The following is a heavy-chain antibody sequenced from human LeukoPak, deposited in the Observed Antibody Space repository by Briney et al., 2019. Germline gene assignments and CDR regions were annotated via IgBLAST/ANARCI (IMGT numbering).Heavy chain of an antibody. CDR3: ARAPEYGLYYFDY. V-gene: IGHV4-39*07. D-gene: IGHD1-14*01. CDR1: GGSISSSSYN. CDR2: IYYSGST. Sequence: SETLSLTCTVSGGSISSSSYNWGWIRQPPGKGLEWIGSIYYSGSTNYNPSLKSRVTMSVDTSKNQFSLKLSSVTAADTAVYYCARAPEYGLYYFDYWGQGTLVTVSS. J-gene: IGHJ4*02.